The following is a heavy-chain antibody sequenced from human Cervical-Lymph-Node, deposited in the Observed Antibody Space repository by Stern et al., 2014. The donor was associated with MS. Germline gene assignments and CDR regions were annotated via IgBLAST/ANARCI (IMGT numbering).Heavy chain of an antibody. CDR3: ARDQGGIADS. V-gene: IGHV1-69*01. CDR2: LTPMFGTS. Sequence: MQLVESGAEVKKPGSSVKVSCKASGGSFSMDTISWVRQAPGQGLEWMGGLTPMFGTSNYAQKLQGRVTTTADESTSTAYMELTSLRSEDTAVYFCARDQGGIADSWGQGTLVIVSS. D-gene: IGHD6-13*01. CDR1: GGSFSMDT. J-gene: IGHJ4*02.